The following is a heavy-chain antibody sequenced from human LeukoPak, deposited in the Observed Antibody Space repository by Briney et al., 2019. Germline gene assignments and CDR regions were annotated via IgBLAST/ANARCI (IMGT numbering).Heavy chain of an antibody. D-gene: IGHD5/OR15-5a*01. Sequence: SETLSLTCAVYGGSFSGYYWSWIRQPPGKGLEWIGEINRSGSTNYNPSLKSRVTISVDTSKNQFSLKLSSVTAADTAVYYCARGLSGGASDYWGQGTLVTVSS. V-gene: IGHV4-34*01. CDR3: ARGLSGGASDY. CDR1: GGSFSGYY. CDR2: INRSGST. J-gene: IGHJ4*02.